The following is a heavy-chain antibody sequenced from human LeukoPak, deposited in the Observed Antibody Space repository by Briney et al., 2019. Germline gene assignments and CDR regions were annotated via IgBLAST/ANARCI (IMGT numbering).Heavy chain of an antibody. CDR3: ARWVSSNRNWFDP. Sequence: TSETLSLTCAVSGYSISHGYYWGWVRQPPGKGLEWIGVVDHTGNAYYNPSLKSRVTTSVDTSNNQFSLRVTSVTAADTAVYYCARWVSSNRNWFDPWGQGTLVIVSS. CDR2: VDHTGNA. V-gene: IGHV4-38-2*01. D-gene: IGHD6-13*01. CDR1: GYSISHGYY. J-gene: IGHJ5*02.